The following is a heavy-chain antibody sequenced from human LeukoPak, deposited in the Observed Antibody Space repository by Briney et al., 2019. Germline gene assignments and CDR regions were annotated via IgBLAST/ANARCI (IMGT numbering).Heavy chain of an antibody. CDR3: ARAQLYYYYGMDV. J-gene: IGHJ6*02. CDR2: IYYSGST. D-gene: IGHD5-18*01. V-gene: IGHV4-59*12. CDR1: GGPISSYY. Sequence: SETLSLTCTASGGPISSYYWSGIRQPPGKGLDGIGYIYYSGSTNYNPSLKSRVTISVDTSKNQFSLKLSSVTAADTAVYYCARAQLYYYYGMDVWGQGTTVTVSS.